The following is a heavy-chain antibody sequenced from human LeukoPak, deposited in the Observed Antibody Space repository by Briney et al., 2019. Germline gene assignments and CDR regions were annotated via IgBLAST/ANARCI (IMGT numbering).Heavy chain of an antibody. CDR1: GYTFTSYY. CDR3: ARESHVTREDY. D-gene: IGHD3-10*01. J-gene: IGHJ4*02. CDR2: INPSGGST. V-gene: IGHV1-46*01. Sequence: GASVKVSCKASGYTFTSYYMHWVRQAPGQGLEWMGIINPSGGSTSYAQKLQGRVTMTTDTSTSTAYMELRSLRSDDTAVYYCARESHVTREDYWGQGTLVTVSS.